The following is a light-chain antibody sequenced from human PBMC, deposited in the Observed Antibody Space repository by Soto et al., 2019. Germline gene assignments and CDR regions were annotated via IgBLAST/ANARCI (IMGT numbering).Light chain of an antibody. V-gene: IGKV4-1*01. CDR1: QTVLYYANNKNY. CDR2: WAS. J-gene: IGKJ2*01. CDR3: QQYFSTPYT. Sequence: DIVMTQFPDSLALSLGERATIKCESSQTVLYYANNKNYLAWYQHKPGQPPKVLFYWASTRVSGVADRFSASGSETVFTRTISSLQAEDVAVYSCQQYFSTPYTFGQGTKLEIK.